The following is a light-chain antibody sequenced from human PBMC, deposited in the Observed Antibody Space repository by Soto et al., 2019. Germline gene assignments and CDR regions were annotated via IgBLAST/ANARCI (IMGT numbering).Light chain of an antibody. Sequence: DIQMTRSPSSLSASVGDRVTISCRASERISDYLAWYQQKPGKAPKLLINTASSLRSGVPSRFSGSGSGTDFTLTIDSLQPEDFATYFCQQTNTAPWTFGQGTKV. CDR1: ERISDY. J-gene: IGKJ1*01. CDR2: TAS. CDR3: QQTNTAPWT. V-gene: IGKV1-39*01.